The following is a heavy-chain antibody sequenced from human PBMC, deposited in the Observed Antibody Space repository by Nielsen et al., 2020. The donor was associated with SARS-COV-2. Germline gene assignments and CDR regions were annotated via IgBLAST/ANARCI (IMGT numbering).Heavy chain of an antibody. CDR2: INSDGSST. D-gene: IGHD3-10*01. V-gene: IGHV3-74*01. J-gene: IGHJ4*02. Sequence: GESLKISCAASGFIFSSYWMHWVRQAPGKGLVWVSRINSDGSSTTYADSVKGRFTISRDNSKNTLYLQMNSLRAEDTAIYYCARGAGRYWEATYFDYWGQGTLVTVSS. CDR1: GFIFSSYW. CDR3: ARGAGRYWEATYFDY.